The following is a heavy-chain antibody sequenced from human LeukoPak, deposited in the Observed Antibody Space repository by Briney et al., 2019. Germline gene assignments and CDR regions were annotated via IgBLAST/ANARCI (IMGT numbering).Heavy chain of an antibody. Sequence: SVKVSCKASGYTFTSYGISWVRQAPGQGLEWMGWISAYNGNTNYAQKLQGRVTMTTDTSTSTAYMELRSLRSDDTAVYYCARNYYDSSGYDYFDYWGQGTLVTVSS. CDR2: ISAYNGNT. V-gene: IGHV1-18*01. D-gene: IGHD3-22*01. CDR3: ARNYYDSSGYDYFDY. CDR1: GYTFTSYG. J-gene: IGHJ4*02.